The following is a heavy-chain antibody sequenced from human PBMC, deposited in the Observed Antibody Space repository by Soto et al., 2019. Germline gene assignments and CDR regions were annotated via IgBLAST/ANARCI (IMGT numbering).Heavy chain of an antibody. CDR3: APAGDYDLLTFDH. D-gene: IGHD4-17*01. V-gene: IGHV2-5*02. CDR2: IYWDDDK. Sequence: QITLKESGPTLVRPAQTLTLTCDFSGFSLSTYHMGVAWIRQPPGKALEWLALIYWDDDKRYSPSLKDRLAISKGTSSYQVGPTNTHLGPGETATYFCAPAGDYDLLTFDHWGPGTLVTVSS. CDR1: GFSLSTYHMG. J-gene: IGHJ4*02.